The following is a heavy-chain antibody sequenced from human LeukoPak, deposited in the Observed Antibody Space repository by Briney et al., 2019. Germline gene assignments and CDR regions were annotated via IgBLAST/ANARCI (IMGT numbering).Heavy chain of an antibody. CDR1: GFTFSSYS. D-gene: IGHD3-10*01. J-gene: IGHJ4*02. CDR2: ISSSSSTI. CDR3: ARDGITMVRGVMNYFDY. V-gene: IGHV3-48*01. Sequence: GGSLRLSCAASGFTFSSYSMNWVRQAPGKGLEWVSYISSSSSTIYYADSVKGRFTISRDNAKNSLCLQMNSLRAEDTAVYYCARDGITMVRGVMNYFDYWGQGTLVTVSS.